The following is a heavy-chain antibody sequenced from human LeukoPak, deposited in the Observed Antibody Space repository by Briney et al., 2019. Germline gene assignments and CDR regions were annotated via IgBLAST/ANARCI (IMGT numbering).Heavy chain of an antibody. CDR2: INHSGST. J-gene: IGHJ4*02. CDR1: GGFFTNKY. D-gene: IGHD3-3*01. CDR3: AREIDDFWSGYYVDY. V-gene: IGHV4-34*01. Sequence: KPSETLSLSCTVSGGFFTNKYSTWIRQPPGKGLEWIGEINHSGSTNYNPSLKSRVTISVDTSKNQFSLKLSSVTAADTAVYYCAREIDDFWSGYYVDYWGQGTLVTVSS.